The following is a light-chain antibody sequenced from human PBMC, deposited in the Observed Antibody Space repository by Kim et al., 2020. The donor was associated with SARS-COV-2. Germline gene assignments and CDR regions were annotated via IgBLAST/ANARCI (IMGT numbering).Light chain of an antibody. J-gene: IGKJ1*01. CDR2: GAS. Sequence: EIVLTQSPGTLSLSPGEIATLSCRASQTFRSGYLAWYQQKPGQAPRLLIYGASNRATGIPDRFSGSGSGTDFTLTISRLEPEDFVVYYCQQYGSSPRTFGQGTKVDIK. CDR1: QTFRSGY. V-gene: IGKV3-20*01. CDR3: QQYGSSPRT.